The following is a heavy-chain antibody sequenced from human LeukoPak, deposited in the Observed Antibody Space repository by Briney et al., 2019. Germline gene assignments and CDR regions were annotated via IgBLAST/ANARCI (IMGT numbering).Heavy chain of an antibody. V-gene: IGHV3-11*01. CDR2: ISSGSTI. J-gene: IGHJ6*02. Sequence: GGSLRLSCAASGFTFSDYYMSWIRQAPGKGLEWVSYISSGSTIYYADSVKGRFTISRDNAKNSLYLQMNSLRAEDTAVYYCARDQGFGEFTYYYGMDVWGQGTTVTVSS. CDR1: GFTFSDYY. D-gene: IGHD3-10*01. CDR3: ARDQGFGEFTYYYGMDV.